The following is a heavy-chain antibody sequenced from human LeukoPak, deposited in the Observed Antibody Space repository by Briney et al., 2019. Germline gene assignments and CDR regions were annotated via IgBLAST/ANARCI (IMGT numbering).Heavy chain of an antibody. Sequence: GGSLRLSCAASGFTFDDYGMSWVRQAPGKGLEWVSGINWNGGSTGYADSVKGRFTISRDNAKNSLYLQMNSLRAEDKALYYCARYYYDSSGYLYYFDYWGQGTLVTVSS. CDR1: GFTFDDYG. CDR3: ARYYYDSSGYLYYFDY. D-gene: IGHD3-22*01. V-gene: IGHV3-20*04. CDR2: INWNGGST. J-gene: IGHJ4*02.